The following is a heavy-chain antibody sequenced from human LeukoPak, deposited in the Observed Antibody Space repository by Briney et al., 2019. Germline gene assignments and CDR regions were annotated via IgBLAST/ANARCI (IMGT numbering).Heavy chain of an antibody. CDR2: TSGGGETR. CDR3: ARDANGGNVPFDY. Sequence: PGGSLRLSCAASGFTFNTYEMNWVRQAPGKGLEWVSYTSGGGETRYYADSVKGRFTISRDNGKNSLYLQMNSLRVEDTAVYYCARDANGGNVPFDYWGLGTPVTVSS. D-gene: IGHD4-23*01. V-gene: IGHV3-48*03. CDR1: GFTFNTYE. J-gene: IGHJ4*02.